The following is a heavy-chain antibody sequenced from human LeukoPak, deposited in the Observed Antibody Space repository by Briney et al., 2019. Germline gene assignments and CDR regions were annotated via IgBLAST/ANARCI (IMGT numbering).Heavy chain of an antibody. V-gene: IGHV1-8*01. CDR2: MNPNSGNT. D-gene: IGHD5-18*01. CDR1: GYTFTSYD. J-gene: IGHJ6*03. Sequence: ASVKVSCKASGYTFTSYDINWVRQATGQGLEWMGWMNPNSGNTGYAQKFQGRVTMTRNTSISTAYMELSSLRSEDTAVYYCARVYSYGLSYYYYYMDVWGKGTTVTVSS. CDR3: ARVYSYGLSYYYYYMDV.